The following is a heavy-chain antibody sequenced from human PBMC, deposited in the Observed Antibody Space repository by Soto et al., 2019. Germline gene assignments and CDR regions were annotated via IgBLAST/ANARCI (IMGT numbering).Heavy chain of an antibody. Sequence: GGSLRLSCAASGFAFDDYVMHWVRQPPGRGLEWVSGITWNGGTIRYVDSVKGRFTISRDNAENSLYLQMNSLRPEDTAVYYCAKGGSEALIAASGRDNWFDPWGQGTQVTVYS. CDR3: AKGGSEALIAASGRDNWFDP. CDR2: ITWNGGTI. D-gene: IGHD6-25*01. J-gene: IGHJ5*02. V-gene: IGHV3-9*01. CDR1: GFAFDDYV.